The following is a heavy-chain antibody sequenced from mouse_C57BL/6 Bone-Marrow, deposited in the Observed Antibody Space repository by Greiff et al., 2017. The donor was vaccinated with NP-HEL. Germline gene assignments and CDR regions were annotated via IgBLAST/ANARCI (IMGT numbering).Heavy chain of an antibody. Sequence: SVKGRFTISRDNAKNTLYLQMSSLKSEDTAMYYCARGTIYYGAYWGQGTLVTVSA. J-gene: IGHJ3*01. D-gene: IGHD2-1*01. CDR3: ARGTIYYGAY. V-gene: IGHV5-6*01.